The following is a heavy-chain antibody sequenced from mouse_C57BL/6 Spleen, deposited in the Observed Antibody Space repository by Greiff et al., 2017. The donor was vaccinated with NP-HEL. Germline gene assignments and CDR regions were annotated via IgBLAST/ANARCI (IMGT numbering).Heavy chain of an antibody. CDR3: ARFYYGSSYGWFAY. Sequence: LQESGAELARPGASVKLSCKASGYTFTSYGISWVKQRPGQGLEWIGEIYPRSGNTYYNEKFKGKATLTADKSSSTAYMELRSLTSEDSAVYFCARFYYGSSYGWFAYWGQGTLVTVSA. J-gene: IGHJ3*01. D-gene: IGHD1-1*01. CDR2: IYPRSGNT. V-gene: IGHV1-81*01. CDR1: GYTFTSYG.